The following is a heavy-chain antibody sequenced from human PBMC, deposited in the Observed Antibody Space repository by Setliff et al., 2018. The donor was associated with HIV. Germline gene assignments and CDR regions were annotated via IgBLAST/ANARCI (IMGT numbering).Heavy chain of an antibody. D-gene: IGHD3-10*02. V-gene: IGHV4-59*11. J-gene: IGHJ4*02. CDR1: GAPMIDHQ. CDR2: VYYTGGT. CDR3: ARDVRGFWALDS. Sequence: SETLSLTCTVSGAPMIDHQWNWLRRSPGKGLEWIGYVYYTGGTTYNPSLEGRVIISLDMSNNQFFLRMNSLTAADTAVYYCARDVRGFWALDSWGPGTVVTVSS.